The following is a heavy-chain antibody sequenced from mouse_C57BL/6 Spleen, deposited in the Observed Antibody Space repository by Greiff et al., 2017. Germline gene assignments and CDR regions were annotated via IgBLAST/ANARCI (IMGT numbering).Heavy chain of an antibody. D-gene: IGHD1-1*02. Sequence: QVHVKQPGAELVRPGSSVKLSCKASGYTFTSYWMHWVKQRPIQGLEWIGNIDPSDSETHYNQKFKDKATLTVDKSSSTAYMQLSSLTSEDSAVYYCAREEWSRSYWYFDVWGTGTTVTVSS. J-gene: IGHJ1*03. V-gene: IGHV1-52*01. CDR1: GYTFTSYW. CDR3: AREEWSRSYWYFDV. CDR2: IDPSDSET.